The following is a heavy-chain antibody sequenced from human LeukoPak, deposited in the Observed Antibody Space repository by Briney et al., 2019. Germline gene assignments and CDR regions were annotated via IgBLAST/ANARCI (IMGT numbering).Heavy chain of an antibody. V-gene: IGHV3-74*01. CDR3: ARGRITSRQIDY. J-gene: IGHJ4*02. D-gene: IGHD3-10*01. CDR1: GFTFSSNW. Sequence: GGSLRLPCAASGFTFSSNWMHWGRQAPGKGLVWVSRINSDGSSTSYADSVKGRFTISRDNAKNTLYLQMNSLRAEDTAVYYCARGRITSRQIDYWGQGTLVTVSS. CDR2: INSDGSST.